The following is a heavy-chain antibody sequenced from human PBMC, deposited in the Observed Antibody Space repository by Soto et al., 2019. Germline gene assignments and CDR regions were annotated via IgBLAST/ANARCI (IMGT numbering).Heavy chain of an antibody. CDR2: ISKSSGTR. CDR1: GFTFSDYT. Sequence: EVQLVESGGGLVQPGGSLRLSCVASGFTFSDYTMNLDLQAPGKGMEWIAYISKSSGTRTYADYAKGRFTISRDSAKNSLYLQMNNLRDEYTAVYYCARDQNWGFDYWGQGSLVIVSS. J-gene: IGHJ4*02. CDR3: ARDQNWGFDY. V-gene: IGHV3-48*02. D-gene: IGHD7-27*01.